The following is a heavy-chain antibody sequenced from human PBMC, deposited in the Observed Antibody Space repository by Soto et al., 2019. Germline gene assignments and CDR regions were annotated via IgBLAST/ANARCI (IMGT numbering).Heavy chain of an antibody. CDR3: ARGDEMTAVTIFEY. V-gene: IGHV1-69*13. Sequence: ASVKVSCKASGGAFGRYSVSWVRQAPGQGLEWIGGVIPVFNTSNYSLKFQGRVAIFADLSTSTVFMELRSLRSEDTALYYCARGDEMTAVTIFEYWGQGTLVTVSS. D-gene: IGHD4-17*01. CDR1: GGAFGRYS. CDR2: VIPVFNTS. J-gene: IGHJ4*02.